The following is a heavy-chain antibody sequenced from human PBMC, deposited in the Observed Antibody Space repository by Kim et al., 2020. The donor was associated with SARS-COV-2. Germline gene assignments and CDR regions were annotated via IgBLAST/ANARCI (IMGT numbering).Heavy chain of an antibody. V-gene: IGHV3-11*01. J-gene: IGHJ5*02. Sequence: GGSLRLSCTASGFTFSDYYMSWIRRAPGKGLEWVSYISSSGSTIYYADSVKGRFTISRDNAKNSLYLQMNSLRAEDTAVYYCARGGVAAALNWFDPWGQGTLVTVSS. D-gene: IGHD6-13*01. CDR3: ARGGVAAALNWFDP. CDR2: ISSSGSTI. CDR1: GFTFSDYY.